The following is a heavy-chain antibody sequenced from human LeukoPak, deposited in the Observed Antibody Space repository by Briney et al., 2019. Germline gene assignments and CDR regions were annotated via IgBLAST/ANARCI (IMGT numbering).Heavy chain of an antibody. CDR1: GYTFTSYG. CDR2: ISAYNGNT. D-gene: IGHD1-1*01. CDR3: ARVVPVAWSERRPGYYYMDV. J-gene: IGHJ6*03. Sequence: ASVKVSCKASGYTFTSYGISWVRQAPGQGLEWMGWISAYNGNTNYAQKLQGRVTMTTDTSTSTAYMELRSLRSDDTAVYYCARVVPVAWSERRPGYYYMDVWGKGTTVTVSS. V-gene: IGHV1-18*01.